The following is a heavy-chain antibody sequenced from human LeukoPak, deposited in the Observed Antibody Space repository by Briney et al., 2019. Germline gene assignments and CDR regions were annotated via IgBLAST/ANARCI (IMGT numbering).Heavy chain of an antibody. CDR3: ATARDGIRWYAASYY. V-gene: IGHV3-23*01. Sequence: SGGSHTLAYAPSGSTVSIKAMSWVRQAPGKGLEWVSAISGEGGTTYYADSVQGRFTISRDNSKNTLYLQMNSLRAEDTAVYYCATARDGIRWYAASYYWGEGALVTASS. CDR1: GSTVSIKA. D-gene: IGHD5-24*01. J-gene: IGHJ4*02. CDR2: ISGEGGTT.